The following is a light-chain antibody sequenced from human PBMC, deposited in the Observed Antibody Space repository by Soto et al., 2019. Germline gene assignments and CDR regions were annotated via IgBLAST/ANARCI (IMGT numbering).Light chain of an antibody. Sequence: AIQMTQSPSSLSASIGDRVTITCRASQGFRNDLSWYQQKPGKAPKFLIYAASSIPSGVPSRFSGSGSCTDFTLTISSLQPEDFATYYCLQDNNYPLTFGGGTKVEIK. CDR3: LQDNNYPLT. J-gene: IGKJ4*01. V-gene: IGKV1-6*01. CDR2: AAS. CDR1: QGFRND.